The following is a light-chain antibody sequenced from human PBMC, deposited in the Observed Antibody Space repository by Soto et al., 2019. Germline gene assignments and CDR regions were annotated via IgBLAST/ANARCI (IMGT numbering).Light chain of an antibody. CDR2: GAS. Sequence: EIVMTQSPATLSVSPGGRATLSCRASQSVTSNLAWYQQKPGQAPRLLIYGASTRATDIPARFSGSGSGTEFTLTISSLQSEDFAVYYCQQYNNWPWTFGQGTKVDIK. CDR3: QQYNNWPWT. J-gene: IGKJ1*01. CDR1: QSVTSN. V-gene: IGKV3-15*01.